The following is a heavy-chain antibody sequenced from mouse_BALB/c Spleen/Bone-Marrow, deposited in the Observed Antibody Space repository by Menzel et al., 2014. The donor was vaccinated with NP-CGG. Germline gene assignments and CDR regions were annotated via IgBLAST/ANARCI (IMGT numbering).Heavy chain of an antibody. CDR1: GFSLXGYG. V-gene: IGHV2-6-7*01. J-gene: IGHJ3*01. Sequence: VKLMESGPGLVSPSQSLSITCTVSGFSLXGYGVNWVRQPPGKGLEWLGMIWGDGSTDYNSALKSRLSISKDNSKSXVFLKMNSLQTDDTARYYCATDGYFAYWGQGTLVTVSA. D-gene: IGHD2-3*01. CDR2: IWGDGST. CDR3: ATDGYFAY.